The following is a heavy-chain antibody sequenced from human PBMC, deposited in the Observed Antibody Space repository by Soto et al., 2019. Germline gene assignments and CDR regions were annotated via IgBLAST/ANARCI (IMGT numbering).Heavy chain of an antibody. J-gene: IGHJ4*02. CDR1: GFDFSSHG. CDR3: ARDDGITVLIY. Sequence: QVQLVEAGGGVVQPGRSLRLSSIAAGFDFSSHGYHWVRKAPGKGLEWVSAIWHDGRKKYYADSVQGRFTVSRDDPKSTLHLQRNSLGPEHTAVYHCARDDGITVLIYWGQGDLVTVSS. V-gene: IGHV3-33*01. CDR2: IWHDGRKK. D-gene: IGHD1-20*01.